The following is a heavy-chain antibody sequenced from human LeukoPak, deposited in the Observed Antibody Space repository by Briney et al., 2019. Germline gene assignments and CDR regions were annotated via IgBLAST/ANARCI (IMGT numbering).Heavy chain of an antibody. CDR2: IYYSGST. Sequence: SETLSLTCTVSGGSISSHYWSWIRQPPGKGLEWIGYIYYSGSTNYNPSLKSRVTISVDTSKNQFSLKLSSVTAADTAVYYCARSGTVTTWNYWGQGTLVTVSS. J-gene: IGHJ4*02. CDR3: ARSGTVTTWNY. CDR1: GGSISSHY. V-gene: IGHV4-59*11. D-gene: IGHD4-17*01.